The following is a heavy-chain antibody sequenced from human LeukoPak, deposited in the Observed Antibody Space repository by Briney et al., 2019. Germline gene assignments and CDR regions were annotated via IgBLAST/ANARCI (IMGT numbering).Heavy chain of an antibody. Sequence: ASVTVSFKASGYTFTSYDINWVRQATGQGLEWMGLMNSNSSNTGYAQKFQGRVTMTRNTSISTAYMELSSLRSEDTAVYYCARAFTISRKAKRNNWFDPWGQGTLVTVST. CDR3: ARAFTISRKAKRNNWFDP. J-gene: IGHJ5*02. D-gene: IGHD3-3*01. CDR1: GYTFTSYD. V-gene: IGHV1-8*01. CDR2: MNSNSSNT.